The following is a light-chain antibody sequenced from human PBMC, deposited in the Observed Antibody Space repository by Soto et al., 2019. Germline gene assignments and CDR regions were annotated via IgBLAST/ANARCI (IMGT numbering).Light chain of an antibody. CDR1: ESVVSSY. Sequence: EIVLTQSPGTLSLSTGERATLSCRATESVVSSYLAWYQLKPGQAPRLLIYRTSNRATGIPDRFSGSGSGTDFTLTINGLEPEDFAVYFCQHYGSSPTFGQGTKVDIK. J-gene: IGKJ1*01. CDR2: RTS. V-gene: IGKV3-20*01. CDR3: QHYGSSPT.